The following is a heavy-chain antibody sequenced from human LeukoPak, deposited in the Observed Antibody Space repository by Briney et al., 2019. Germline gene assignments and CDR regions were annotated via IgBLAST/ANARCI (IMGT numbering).Heavy chain of an antibody. D-gene: IGHD2/OR15-2a*01. V-gene: IGHV3-48*01. CDR2: ISSSNSTI. Sequence: PGGSLRLSCAASGFTFSSYSMNWVRQAPGKGLEWVSYISSSNSTIYYADSVKGRFTISRDNAKNSLYLQMNSLRAEDTAVYCCARGEYQMPVWGQGTTVTVSS. CDR3: ARGEYQMPV. CDR1: GFTFSSYS. J-gene: IGHJ6*02.